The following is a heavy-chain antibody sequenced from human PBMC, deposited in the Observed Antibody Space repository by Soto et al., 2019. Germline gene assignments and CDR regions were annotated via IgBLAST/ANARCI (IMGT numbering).Heavy chain of an antibody. CDR1: GFTVSSNY. V-gene: IGHV3-53*01. Sequence: PGGSLRLSCAASGFTVSSNYVSWVRQAPGKGLEWVSVIYSGRSTYYANSVKGRFTISRDNSKNTLYLQMNSLRAEDTAVYYCASTPPYDYWGQGTLVTVSS. D-gene: IGHD2-15*01. CDR3: ASTPPYDY. J-gene: IGHJ4*02. CDR2: IYSGRST.